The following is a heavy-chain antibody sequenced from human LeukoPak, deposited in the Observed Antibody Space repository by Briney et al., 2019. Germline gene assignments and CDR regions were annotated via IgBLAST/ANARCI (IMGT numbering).Heavy chain of an antibody. J-gene: IGHJ5*02. Sequence: GGSLRLSCAASGFSLASYDMNWVRQAPGRGLEWVSSISFSSTYIYYRASVKGRFTISRDNAKNSLYLEMNNLRDEDTAVYYCARADRPSSTCYLRRSWFDPWGQGTLVTVSS. D-gene: IGHD2-21*01. V-gene: IGHV3-21*01. CDR3: ARADRPSSTCYLRRSWFDP. CDR2: ISFSSTYI. CDR1: GFSLASYD.